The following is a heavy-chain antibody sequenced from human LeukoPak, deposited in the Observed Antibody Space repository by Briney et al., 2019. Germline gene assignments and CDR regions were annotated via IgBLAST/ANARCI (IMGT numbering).Heavy chain of an antibody. CDR2: INHSGST. V-gene: IGHV4-34*01. J-gene: IGHJ4*02. D-gene: IGHD3-22*01. CDR1: GGSFSGYY. CDR3: ARSGGGAGDGRGYDSGAPYYFDY. Sequence: SETLSLTCAVYGGSFSGYYWSWIRQPPGKGLEWIGEINHSGSTNYNPSLKSRVTISVDTSKNQFSLKLSSVTAADTAVYYCARSGGGAGDGRGYDSGAPYYFDYWGQGTLVTVSS.